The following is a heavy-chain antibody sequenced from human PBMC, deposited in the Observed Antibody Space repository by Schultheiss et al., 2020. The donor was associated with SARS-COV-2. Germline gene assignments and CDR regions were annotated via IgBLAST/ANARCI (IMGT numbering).Heavy chain of an antibody. CDR3: ARGWGIAVAAAPFDF. J-gene: IGHJ4*02. V-gene: IGHV4-34*01. CDR1: GGSFSGYY. CDR2: INHSRST. D-gene: IGHD6-19*01. Sequence: SETLSLTCAVYGGSFSGYYWSWIRQPPGKGLEWIGEINHSRSTNYNPSLKSRVTISVDTSRNQFSLKLNSVTAADTAVYFCARGWGIAVAAAPFDFWGQGTPVTVSS.